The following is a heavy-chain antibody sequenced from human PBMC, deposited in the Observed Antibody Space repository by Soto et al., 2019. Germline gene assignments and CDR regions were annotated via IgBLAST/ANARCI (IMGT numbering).Heavy chain of an antibody. CDR1: GDSVSSNSAA. D-gene: IGHD2-15*01. J-gene: IGHJ4*02. Sequence: SQTLSLTCAISGDSVSSNSAAWNWIRQSPSRGLEWLGRTYYRSKWYNDYAVSVKSRITINPDTSKNQFSLQMNSLRDEDTAVYYCAKQRGYCSRGNCYFDSWGQGTLVTVSS. CDR2: TYYRSKWYN. CDR3: AKQRGYCSRGNCYFDS. V-gene: IGHV6-1*01.